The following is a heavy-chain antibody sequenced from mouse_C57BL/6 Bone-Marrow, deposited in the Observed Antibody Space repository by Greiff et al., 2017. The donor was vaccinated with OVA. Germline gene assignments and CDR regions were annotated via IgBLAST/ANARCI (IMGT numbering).Heavy chain of an antibody. V-gene: IGHV3-6*01. D-gene: IGHD1-1*01. CDR3: ARDHGLYAMDY. CDR2: ISYDGSN. J-gene: IGHJ4*01. Sequence: EVQLVESGPGLVKPSQSLSLTCSVTGYSITSGYYWNWIRQFPGNKLEWMGYISYDGSNNYNPSLKNRISITRDTSKNQFFLKLKSVTTEDTATYACARDHGLYAMDYWGQGTSVTVSS. CDR1: GYSITSGYY.